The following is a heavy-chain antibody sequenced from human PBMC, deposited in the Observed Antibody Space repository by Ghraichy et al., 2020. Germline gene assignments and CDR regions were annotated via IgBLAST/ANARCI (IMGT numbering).Heavy chain of an antibody. CDR2: ISSSGNTI. D-gene: IGHD1-26*01. Sequence: GGSLRLSCVVSGFTFTNYEMHWVRQAPWKGLEWVSYISSSGNTISYADSMKGRFTISRDNAKNSLYLQLNNLRAEDTAVYYCAREEVVGATVEYWGQGTLVTVSS. V-gene: IGHV3-48*03. J-gene: IGHJ4*02. CDR3: AREEVVGATVEY. CDR1: GFTFTNYE.